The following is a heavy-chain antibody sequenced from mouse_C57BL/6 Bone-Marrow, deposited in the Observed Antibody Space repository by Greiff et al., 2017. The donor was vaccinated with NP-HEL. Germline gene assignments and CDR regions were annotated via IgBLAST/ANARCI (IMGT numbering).Heavy chain of an antibody. CDR2: IYPRSGNT. CDR1: GYTFTSYG. J-gene: IGHJ1*03. Sequence: QVQLQQPGAELARPGASVKLSCKASGYTFTSYGISWVKQRTGQGLEWIGEIYPRSGNTYYNEKFKGKATLTADKSSSTAYMELRSLTSEDSAVYFCARLITTVVHWYFDVWGTGTTVTVSS. V-gene: IGHV1-81*01. CDR3: ARLITTVVHWYFDV. D-gene: IGHD1-1*01.